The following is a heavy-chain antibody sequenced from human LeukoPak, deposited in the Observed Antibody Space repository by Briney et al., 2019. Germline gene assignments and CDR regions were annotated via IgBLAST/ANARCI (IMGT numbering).Heavy chain of an antibody. D-gene: IGHD1-26*01. J-gene: IGHJ5*02. CDR3: ARDGRRELVNWFDP. CDR1: GYTSTGYY. V-gene: IGHV1-2*02. CDR2: INPNSGGT. Sequence: SVKPSCKASGYTSTGYYMHRVRPAPEQGLEWMGWINPNSGGTTYAQKFQGRVTMPRDTSIHAAYMALGRLRSDDTAVYYCARDGRRELVNWFDPWGQGTLVTVSS.